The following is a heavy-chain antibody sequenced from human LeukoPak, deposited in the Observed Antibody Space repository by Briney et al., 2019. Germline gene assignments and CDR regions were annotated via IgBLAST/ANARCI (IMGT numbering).Heavy chain of an antibody. V-gene: IGHV1-2*02. CDR1: GYTFTGYY. CDR2: INPNSGGT. CDR3: VRDGGPPLWFGASAYNMDV. Sequence: ASVKVSCKASGYTFTGYYMHWVRQAPGQGLEWMGWINPNSGGTNYAQKFQGRVTMTRDTSISTAYMDLRRLRSDDTAVYYCVRDGGPPLWFGASAYNMDVWGQGTTVTVPS. J-gene: IGHJ6*02. D-gene: IGHD3-10*01.